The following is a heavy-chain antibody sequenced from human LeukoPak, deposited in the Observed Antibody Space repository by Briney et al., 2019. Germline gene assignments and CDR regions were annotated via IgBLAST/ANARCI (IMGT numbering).Heavy chain of an antibody. Sequence: GGSLRLSCVASGFTFSSHWTNWVRQAPGKGLEWVSSIGGSGGSTYYADSVKGRFTISRDDSKNTLYLQMNNLRAEDTAVYYCAKDGAWLRFDDWGQGILVTVSS. CDR1: GFTFSSHW. V-gene: IGHV3-23*01. J-gene: IGHJ4*02. CDR3: AKDGAWLRFDD. CDR2: IGGSGGST. D-gene: IGHD5-12*01.